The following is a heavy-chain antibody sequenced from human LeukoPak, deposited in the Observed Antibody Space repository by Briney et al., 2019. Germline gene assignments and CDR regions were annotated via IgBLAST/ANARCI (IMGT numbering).Heavy chain of an antibody. CDR1: GGSLSPHY. J-gene: IGHJ4*02. Sequence: SETLSLTCAVSGGSLSPHYWSWIRRPLGKGLEWIGEINNRGTTNYSPSLRGRATISVDMSKNQFSLRLTFVTAADTAIYYCARVPLWWLTPFDFWGQGTLATVSS. CDR3: ARVPLWWLTPFDF. CDR2: INNRGTT. V-gene: IGHV4-34*01. D-gene: IGHD5-12*01.